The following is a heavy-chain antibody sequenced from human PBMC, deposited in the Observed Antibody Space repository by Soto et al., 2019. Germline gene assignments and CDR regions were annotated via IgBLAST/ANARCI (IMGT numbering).Heavy chain of an antibody. CDR1: GFTSSNVW. J-gene: IGHJ4*02. D-gene: IGHD1-26*01. Sequence: GGSLRLSCAASGFTSSNVWMIWVRQAPGKGLEWIGRIKSKSAGAITDYAALVNGRFTISRDDSKDTVLLQMNSLTPEDTAMYYCATGAPFSGSVFDDWGQGTL. CDR2: IKSKSAGAIT. CDR3: ATGAPFSGSVFDD. V-gene: IGHV3-15*01.